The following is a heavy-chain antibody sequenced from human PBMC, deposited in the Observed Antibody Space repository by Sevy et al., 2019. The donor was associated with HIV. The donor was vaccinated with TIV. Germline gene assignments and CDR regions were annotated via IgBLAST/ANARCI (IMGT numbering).Heavy chain of an antibody. J-gene: IGHJ4*02. D-gene: IGHD6-13*01. CDR1: RFTFSNYA. CDR3: ARVRSDYSSSWHVWDY. CDR2: ISYDGTDK. V-gene: IGHV3-30-3*01. Sequence: GGYLRLSCAASRFTFSNYAMHWVRQTPGKGLEWMAVISYDGTDKYYAESVKGRFTISRDNSNNMVFLLMNSLRLEDTAVYYYARVRSDYSSSWHVWDYWGQGTLVTVSS.